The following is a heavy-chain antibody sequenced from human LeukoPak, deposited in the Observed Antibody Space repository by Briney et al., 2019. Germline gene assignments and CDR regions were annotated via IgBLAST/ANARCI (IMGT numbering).Heavy chain of an antibody. Sequence: GGSLRLSCAASGFTFSSYGMHWVRQAPGKGLEWVAFIRYDGSNKYYADSVKGRFTISRDNSKNTLYLQMNSLRAEDTAVYYCAKGGPSVPLILWFGESPDYMDVWGKGTTVTISS. CDR1: GFTFSSYG. J-gene: IGHJ6*03. D-gene: IGHD3-10*01. CDR3: AKGGPSVPLILWFGESPDYMDV. V-gene: IGHV3-30*02. CDR2: IRYDGSNK.